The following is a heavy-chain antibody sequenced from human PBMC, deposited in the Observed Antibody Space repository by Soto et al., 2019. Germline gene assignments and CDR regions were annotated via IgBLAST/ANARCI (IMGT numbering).Heavy chain of an antibody. CDR2: ISASGGST. CDR3: ARAWSDTALPSDY. V-gene: IGHV3-23*01. J-gene: IGHJ4*02. D-gene: IGHD5-18*01. CDR1: RFTFSTYA. Sequence: GSLRLSCAASRFTFSTYAMIWVRQAPGKGLEWVSGISASGGSTYYTNSMKGRFTISRDNSKSTLYLEVNSLRAEDTAVYYCARAWSDTALPSDYWGQGP.